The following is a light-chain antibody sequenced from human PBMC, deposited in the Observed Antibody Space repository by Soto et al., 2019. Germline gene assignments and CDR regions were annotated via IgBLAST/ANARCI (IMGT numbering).Light chain of an antibody. J-gene: IGKJ4*01. CDR2: AAS. CDR3: QQTYRTPLT. Sequence: DIQMTQSPSSLSASVGDRVTITCRAGQYIGRYLNWYQQKPGKAPKLLIYAASSLHSGVPSRFSGSGSGTDFTLTISSLQPEDFATYSCQQTYRTPLTFGGGTKEDIK. V-gene: IGKV1-39*01. CDR1: QYIGRY.